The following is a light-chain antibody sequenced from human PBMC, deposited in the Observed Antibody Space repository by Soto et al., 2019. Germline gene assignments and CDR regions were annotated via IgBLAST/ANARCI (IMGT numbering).Light chain of an antibody. CDR1: QSVDSSF. CDR2: GAS. Sequence: EIVLXQXPXXLSLSPGERGTLSCRASQSVDSSFFAWYQQKPDQAPRLLIYGASNRATGIPDRFSGSGSGTDFTLTIRRLEPEDFAVYYCQQYVSSVTFGQGTKVEIK. CDR3: QQYVSSVT. J-gene: IGKJ1*01. V-gene: IGKV3-20*01.